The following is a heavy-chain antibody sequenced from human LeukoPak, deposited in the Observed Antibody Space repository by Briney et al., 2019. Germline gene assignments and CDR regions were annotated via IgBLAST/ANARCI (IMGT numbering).Heavy chain of an antibody. CDR2: IYYSGST. J-gene: IGHJ4*02. CDR1: GGSISSATSY. D-gene: IGHD2-2*03. V-gene: IGHV4-39*01. Sequence: SETLSLTCAVSGGSISSATSYWGWIRQPPGKGLEWLGRIYYSGSTFYNPSLKSRVTISVDTSKNQFSLRLSSVTAADTAVYYRARHGSTDYFDYWGQGTLVTVSS. CDR3: ARHGSTDYFDY.